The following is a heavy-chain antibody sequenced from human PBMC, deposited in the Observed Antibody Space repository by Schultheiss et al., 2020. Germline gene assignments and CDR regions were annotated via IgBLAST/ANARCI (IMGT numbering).Heavy chain of an antibody. V-gene: IGHV5-51*01. D-gene: IGHD6-13*01. CDR2: IYPGDSDT. Sequence: GSLRLSCKGSGYSFTSYWISWVRQMPGKGLEWMGIIYPGDSDTRYSPSFQGQVTISADKSISTAFLHWSSLKASDTAIYYCARRSSGSWRLFDYWGQGTLVTVSS. J-gene: IGHJ4*02. CDR1: GYSFTSYW. CDR3: ARRSSGSWRLFDY.